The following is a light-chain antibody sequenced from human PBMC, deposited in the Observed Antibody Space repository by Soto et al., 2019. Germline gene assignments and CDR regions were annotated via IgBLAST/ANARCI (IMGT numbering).Light chain of an antibody. CDR3: HQYASSTGT. CDR1: QSLPSNF. J-gene: IGKJ1*01. Sequence: EVVLTPSPGTLSLSPGERDTFSCRASQSLPSNFLAWYQRKPDQAPRLLIYDASSRATGIPDRFSGSGSGTEFMLTISRLEPEDFAVYYCHQYASSTGTIGQGTKVDIK. CDR2: DAS. V-gene: IGKV3-20*01.